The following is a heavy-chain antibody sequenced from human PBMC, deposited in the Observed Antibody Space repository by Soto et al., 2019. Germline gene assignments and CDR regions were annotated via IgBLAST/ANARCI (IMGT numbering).Heavy chain of an antibody. CDR3: ARDQNAYCGGDCSKSPFDY. CDR1: GGTFSSYA. CDR2: IIPIFGTA. Sequence: GASVKVSCKASGGTFSSYAISWVRQAPGQGLEWMGGIIPIFGTANYAQKFQGRVTITADESTSTAYMELSSLRSEDTAVYYCARDQNAYCGGDCSKSPFDYWGQGXLVTVYS. D-gene: IGHD2-21*02. V-gene: IGHV1-69*13. J-gene: IGHJ4*02.